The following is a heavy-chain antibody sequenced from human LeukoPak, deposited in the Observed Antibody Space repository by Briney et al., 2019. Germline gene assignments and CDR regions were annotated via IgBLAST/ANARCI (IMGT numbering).Heavy chain of an antibody. V-gene: IGHV3-48*04. D-gene: IGHD1-26*01. Sequence: PGGSLRLSCAASGFPFSSYWMSWVRQAPGKGLEWVSYISSSGSTIYYADSVKGRFTISRANAKNSPYPQLNSLRAEDAAVYYCARQMWVGDFDYWGEGTLVTVSS. CDR2: ISSSGSTI. CDR3: ARQMWVGDFDY. J-gene: IGHJ4*02. CDR1: GFPFSSYW.